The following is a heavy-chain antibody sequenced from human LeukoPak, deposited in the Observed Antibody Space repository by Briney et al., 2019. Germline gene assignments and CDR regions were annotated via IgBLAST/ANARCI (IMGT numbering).Heavy chain of an antibody. CDR1: GGSISSGGYS. V-gene: IGHV4-30-2*01. CDR2: IYHSGST. D-gene: IGHD3-9*01. CDR3: ARSYYDILTGYYIRPDAFDI. J-gene: IGHJ3*02. Sequence: SETLSLTCAVSGGSISSGGYSWSWIRQPPGKGLEWIGYIYHSGSTYYNPSLKSRVTISVDTSKNQFSLKLSSVTAADTAVYYCARSYYDILTGYYIRPDAFDIWGQGTMVTVSS.